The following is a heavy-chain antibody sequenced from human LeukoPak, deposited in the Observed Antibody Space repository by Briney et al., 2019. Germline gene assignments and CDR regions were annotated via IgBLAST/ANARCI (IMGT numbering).Heavy chain of an antibody. D-gene: IGHD3-16*02. V-gene: IGHV3-48*04. CDR1: GFSVTAHS. CDR2: ISSSGSTI. Sequence: GGSLRLSCAASGFSVTAHSINWVRQAPGKGLEWVSYISSSGSTIYYADSVKGRFTISRDNAKNSLYLQMNSLRAEDTAVYYCAKVVGLRLGELSNDYWGQGTLVTVSS. J-gene: IGHJ4*02. CDR3: AKVVGLRLGELSNDY.